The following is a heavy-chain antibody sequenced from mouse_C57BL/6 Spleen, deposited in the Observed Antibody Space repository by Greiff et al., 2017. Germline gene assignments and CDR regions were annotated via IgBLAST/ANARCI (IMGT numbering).Heavy chain of an antibody. CDR1: GYTFTGYW. J-gene: IGHJ4*01. CDR2: ILPGSGST. Sequence: VQLQQSGAELMKPGASVKLSCKATGYTFTGYWIEWVKQRPGHGLEWIGEILPGSGSTNYNEKFKGKATFTADTSSNTAYMQLSSLTTEDTAFYYCARRGLYYDYDEYAMDYWGQGTSVTVSS. D-gene: IGHD2-4*01. CDR3: ARRGLYYDYDEYAMDY. V-gene: IGHV1-9*01.